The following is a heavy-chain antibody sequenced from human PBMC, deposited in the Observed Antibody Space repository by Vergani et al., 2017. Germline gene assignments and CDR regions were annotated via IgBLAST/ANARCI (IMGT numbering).Heavy chain of an antibody. CDR2: IYSGGST. D-gene: IGHD3-3*01. V-gene: IGHV3-53*01. CDR1: GFTVSSNY. CDR3: ARSYDFWSGYVL. J-gene: IGHJ4*02. Sequence: EVQLVESGGGLVKPGGSLRLSCAASGFTVSSNYMSWVRQAPGKGLEWVSVIYSGGSTYYADSVKGRFTISRDNSKNTLYLQMNSLRAEDTAVYYCARSYDFWSGYVLWGQGTLVTVSS.